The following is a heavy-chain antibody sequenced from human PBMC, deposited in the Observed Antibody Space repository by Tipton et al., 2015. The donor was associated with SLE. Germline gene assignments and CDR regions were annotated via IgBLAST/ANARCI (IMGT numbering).Heavy chain of an antibody. J-gene: IGHJ3*02. V-gene: IGHV4-34*01. D-gene: IGHD2-2*01. CDR1: GGSFSGYY. CDR2: INHSGGT. Sequence: TLSLTCAVYGGSFSGYYWSWIRQPPGKGLEWIGEINHSGGTNYNPSLKSRVTISVDTSKNQFSLKLSSVTAADTAVYYCASPEGGYCSSTSCYAFDIWGQGTMVTVSS. CDR3: ASPEGGYCSSTSCYAFDI.